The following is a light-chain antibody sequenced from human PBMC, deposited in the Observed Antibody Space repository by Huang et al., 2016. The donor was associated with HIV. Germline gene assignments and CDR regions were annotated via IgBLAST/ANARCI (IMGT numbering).Light chain of an antibody. Sequence: DIQMTQSPSSLSASVGDRVTITCQASQDIMNYLNWYQHKPGKAPKFLIYDASNLETGFPSRFSGSGSGTDFTFTISSLQPEDIATYYCQHQTTFGQGTKVEIK. CDR3: QHQTT. J-gene: IGKJ1*01. CDR1: QDIMNY. CDR2: DAS. V-gene: IGKV1-33*01.